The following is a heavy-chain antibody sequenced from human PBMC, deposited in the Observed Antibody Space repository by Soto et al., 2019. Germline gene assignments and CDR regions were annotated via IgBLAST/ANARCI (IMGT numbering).Heavy chain of an antibody. J-gene: IGHJ1*01. V-gene: IGHV1-8*01. CDR3: ARGSPGPAEH. Sequence: SVKVSCKASGYTFTNFHFNWVRQATGQGLEWIGWMNPYSGDTGYAQKFQGRVTMTRNTSINTAYMEMISLTSDDTAVYYCARGSPGPAEHWGQGTTVTVSS. CDR1: GYTFTNFH. D-gene: IGHD6-25*01. CDR2: MNPYSGDT.